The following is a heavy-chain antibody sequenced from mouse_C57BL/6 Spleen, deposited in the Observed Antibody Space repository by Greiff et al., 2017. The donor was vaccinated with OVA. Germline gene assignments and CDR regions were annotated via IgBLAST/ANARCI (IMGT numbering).Heavy chain of an antibody. CDR1: GYSITSGYY. CDR2: ISYDGSN. D-gene: IGHD3-3*01. CDR3: ARELGGDY. V-gene: IGHV3-6*01. J-gene: IGHJ2*01. Sequence: DVQLVESGPGLVKPSQSLSLTCSVTGYSITSGYYWNWIRQFPGNKLEWMGYISYDGSNNYNPSLKNRISITRDTSKNQFFLKLNSVTTEDTATYYCARELGGDYWGQGTTLTVSS.